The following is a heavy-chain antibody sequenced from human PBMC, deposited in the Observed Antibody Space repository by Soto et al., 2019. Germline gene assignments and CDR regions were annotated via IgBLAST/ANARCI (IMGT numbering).Heavy chain of an antibody. D-gene: IGHD1-26*01. Sequence: LGESLKISCKGPGYTFTSHWIAWVRQMPGKGLEWMGIMYPGESDTRYSPSFQGQVTISADKSISTAYLQWSSLKASDTAMYYCARIYSGTYRLDVWGQGTTVTVSS. J-gene: IGHJ6*02. CDR3: ARIYSGTYRLDV. CDR2: MYPGESDT. CDR1: GYTFTSHW. V-gene: IGHV5-51*01.